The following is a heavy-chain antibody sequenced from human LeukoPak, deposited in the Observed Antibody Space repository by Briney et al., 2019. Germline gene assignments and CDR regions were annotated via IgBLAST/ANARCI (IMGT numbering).Heavy chain of an antibody. CDR3: ARDPRATPELLWFGELLGYFDY. CDR1: GFTLSSYA. V-gene: IGHV3-23*01. CDR2: ISGSGGST. Sequence: GGSLRLSCAASGFTLSSYAMSWVRQAPGQGLEWVSAISGSGGSTYYADSVKGRFTISRDNSKNTLYLQMNSLRAEDTAVYYCARDPRATPELLWFGELLGYFDYWGQGTLVTVSS. J-gene: IGHJ4*02. D-gene: IGHD3-10*01.